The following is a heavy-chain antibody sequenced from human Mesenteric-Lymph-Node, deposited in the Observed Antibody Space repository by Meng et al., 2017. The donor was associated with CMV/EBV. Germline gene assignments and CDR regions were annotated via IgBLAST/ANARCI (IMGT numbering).Heavy chain of an antibody. CDR2: ISSSSSYI. CDR1: GFTFSSYS. V-gene: IGHV3-21*04. D-gene: IGHD1-26*01. Sequence: GGSLRLSCAASGFTFSSYSLTWVRQAPGKGLEWVSSISSSSSYIYYADSVKGQFTIARDNAKNSLYLQMNSLIDEDTAIYHCAKHKWNYHQYYGMDVWGQGKTVTVSS. J-gene: IGHJ6*02. CDR3: AKHKWNYHQYYGMDV.